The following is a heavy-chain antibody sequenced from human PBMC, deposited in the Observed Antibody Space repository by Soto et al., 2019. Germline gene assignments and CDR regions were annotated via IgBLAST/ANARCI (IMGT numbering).Heavy chain of an antibody. CDR2: ITGLNGDT. D-gene: IGHD3-10*01. CDR1: GYTFTYRY. V-gene: IGHV1-45*02. Sequence: QMPLVQSGAEVKKTGSSVKVSCTASGYTFTYRYLHWVRQAPGQALEWMGWITGLNGDTNFAQKFQGRVPITRDRSMTTASMELSSLTSDDTGIYYCATPGAYGGPSYGMDVWGQGTSVTVSS. J-gene: IGHJ6*02. CDR3: ATPGAYGGPSYGMDV.